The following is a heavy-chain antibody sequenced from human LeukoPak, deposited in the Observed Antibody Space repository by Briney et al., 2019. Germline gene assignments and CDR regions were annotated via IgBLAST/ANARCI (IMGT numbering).Heavy chain of an antibody. V-gene: IGHV1-18*01. CDR3: ARVEDSLYSSGWYSIGY. D-gene: IGHD6-19*01. CDR2: ISAYNGNT. CDR1: GYTFTSYG. J-gene: IGHJ4*02. Sequence: ASVKVSCKASGYTFTSYGISWVRQAPGQGLEWMGWISAYNGNTNYAQKLQGRVTMTTDTSTSTAYMELSSLRSEDTAVYYCARVEDSLYSSGWYSIGYWGQGTLVTVSS.